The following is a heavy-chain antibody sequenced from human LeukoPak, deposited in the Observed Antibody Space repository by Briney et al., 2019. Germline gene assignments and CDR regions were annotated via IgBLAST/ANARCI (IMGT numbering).Heavy chain of an antibody. V-gene: IGHV1-46*01. J-gene: IGHJ4*02. CDR3: ARQGTSRNFDYSQVGGGDY. CDR2: INPSGGST. CDR1: GYIFTSHY. Sequence: ASVKVSFKASGYIFTSHYMNWVRQAPGQGLEWMGIINPSGGSTSYAQKFHGRVTMTRDTSTSTVYMELSSLRSEDTAVYYCARQGTSRNFDYSQVGGGDYWGQGTLVTVSS. D-gene: IGHD4-11*01.